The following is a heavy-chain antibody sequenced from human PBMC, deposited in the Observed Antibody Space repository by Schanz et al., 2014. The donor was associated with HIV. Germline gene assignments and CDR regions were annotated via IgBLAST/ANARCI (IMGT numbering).Heavy chain of an antibody. Sequence: EALLLESGGGLVQPGGSLRISCVASGFSFLRYEMSWVRQAPGKGLEWLSTLSGSGDRTYYADSVKGRVTISRDNSKNTLYLQMNSLRVEDTAVYYCAKADEIRHFDWYHPPFDSWGQGTLVTVSS. V-gene: IGHV3-23*01. CDR1: GFSFLRYE. CDR2: LSGSGDRT. J-gene: IGHJ4*02. D-gene: IGHD3-9*01. CDR3: AKADEIRHFDWYHPPFDS.